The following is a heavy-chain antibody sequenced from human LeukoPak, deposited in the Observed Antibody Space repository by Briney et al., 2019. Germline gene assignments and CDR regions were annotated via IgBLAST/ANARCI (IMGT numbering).Heavy chain of an antibody. Sequence: GRSLRLSCAAPGFTFSSYGMHWVRQAPGKGLEWVAVIWYDGSNKYYADSVKGRFTISRDNSKNTLYLQMNSLRAEDTAVYYCARRGHGYGSPFDYWGQGTLVTVSS. V-gene: IGHV3-33*01. J-gene: IGHJ4*02. CDR3: ARRGHGYGSPFDY. CDR2: IWYDGSNK. D-gene: IGHD5-18*01. CDR1: GFTFSSYG.